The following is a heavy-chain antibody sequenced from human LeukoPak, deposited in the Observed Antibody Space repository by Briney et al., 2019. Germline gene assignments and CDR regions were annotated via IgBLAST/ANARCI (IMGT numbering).Heavy chain of an antibody. J-gene: IGHJ6*03. D-gene: IGHD2-2*01. CDR1: GYTFTSYG. Sequence: ASVKVSCKASGYTFTSYGISWVRQAPGQGREWMGWISAYNGNTNYAQKLQGRVTMTTDTSTSTAYMELRSLRSDDTAVYYCASSSSTRGYYYYYMDVWGKGTTVTVSS. V-gene: IGHV1-18*01. CDR2: ISAYNGNT. CDR3: ASSSSTRGYYYYYMDV.